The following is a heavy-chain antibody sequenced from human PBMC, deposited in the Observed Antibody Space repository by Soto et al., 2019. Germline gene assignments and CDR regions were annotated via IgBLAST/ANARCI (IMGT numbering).Heavy chain of an antibody. CDR3: ARTFGGDCSGDGRPSRYRQFDQ. Sequence: EVQLVESGGGLVQPGGSLRLSCAASGFTFSMRWMTWVRQAPGKGLEWVAHIKQDGSEKDYVDSVKGRFTISRDNAKNSLYLQMNSLRVEDTALYYCARTFGGDCSGDGRPSRYRQFDQWGQGTLVTVSS. V-gene: IGHV3-7*05. CDR1: GFTFSMRW. D-gene: IGHD2-21*02. J-gene: IGHJ4*02. CDR2: IKQDGSEK.